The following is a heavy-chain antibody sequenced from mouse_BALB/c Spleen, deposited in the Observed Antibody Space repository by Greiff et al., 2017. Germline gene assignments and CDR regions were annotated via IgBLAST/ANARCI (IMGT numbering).Heavy chain of an antibody. V-gene: IGHV1S81*02. CDR1: GYTFTSYY. J-gene: IGHJ2*01. CDR2: INPSNGGT. CDR3: TRSMNNSYCAY. D-gene: IGHD2-3*01. Sequence: QVQLQQSGAELVKPGASVKLSCKASGYTFTSYYMYWVKQRPGQGLEWIGEINPSNGGTNFNEKFKSKATLTVDKSSSTAYMQLSSLTSEDSAVYYCTRSMNNSYCAYWGQGTTLTVSS.